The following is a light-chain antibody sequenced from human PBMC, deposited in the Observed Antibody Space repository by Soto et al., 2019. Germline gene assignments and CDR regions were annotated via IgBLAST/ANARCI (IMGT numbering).Light chain of an antibody. Sequence: QSVLTQPPSVSGAPGQRVTISCTGSSSNIGAGYDVHWYQQLPETAPKLLIYGNNNRPSGVPDRFSGSKSGTSASLAITGLQAEDEADYYCQSYDSNLSGLVFGTGTKLTVL. CDR2: GNN. CDR3: QSYDSNLSGLV. CDR1: SSNIGAGYD. V-gene: IGLV1-40*01. J-gene: IGLJ1*01.